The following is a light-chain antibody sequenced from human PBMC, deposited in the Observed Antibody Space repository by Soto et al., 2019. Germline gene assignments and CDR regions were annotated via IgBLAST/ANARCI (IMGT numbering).Light chain of an antibody. V-gene: IGLV2-14*01. J-gene: IGLJ3*02. Sequence: QSVLTQPASLSGPLGQSIPISGAGTRGDVGGYDYVSWYQHHPDKAPKLMIYEVSNRPSGVSNRFSGSKSGSTASLTISGLQAEDEADYYCSSYTSSSTWLFGGGTQLTVL. CDR3: SSYTSSSTWL. CDR2: EVS. CDR1: RGDVGGYDY.